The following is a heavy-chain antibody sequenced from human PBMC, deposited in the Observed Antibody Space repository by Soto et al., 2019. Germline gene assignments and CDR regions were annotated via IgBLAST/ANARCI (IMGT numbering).Heavy chain of an antibody. CDR2: ITWKSGRI. Sequence: EVQLVESGGGMVQPGRSLRLSCTASGFTFGDYGMHWVRQAPGKGLEWVSGITWKSGRISYSDSVKGRFTISRDNARNTLYLQMSSLRPDDTALYYCARADRSAFEVWGQGAMVIVSS. V-gene: IGHV3-9*01. J-gene: IGHJ3*01. CDR3: ARADRSAFEV. CDR1: GFTFGDYG.